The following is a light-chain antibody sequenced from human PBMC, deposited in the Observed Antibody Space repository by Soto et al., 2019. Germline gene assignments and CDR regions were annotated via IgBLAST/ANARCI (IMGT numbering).Light chain of an antibody. J-gene: IGKJ1*01. V-gene: IGKV1-39*01. CDR2: TAS. CDR1: QDIGSF. Sequence: DIQMTQSPPSLSVSLGGRVIVTCRASQDIGSFLNWYQVRPGKAPKLLIYTASNLQSGVPSRFSGTSSGTDFTLIISDLQAEDFATYFCQQTYSPLRTFGQGTRVEIK. CDR3: QQTYSPLRT.